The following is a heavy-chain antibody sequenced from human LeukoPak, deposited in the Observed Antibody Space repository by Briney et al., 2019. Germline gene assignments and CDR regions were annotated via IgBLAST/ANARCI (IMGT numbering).Heavy chain of an antibody. Sequence: SETLSLTCTVSGGSISSSSYYWGWSRQPPGEGPEWIGSISYSGRTHYNPSLKSRVSISVDTYKNQFSLNLSSVTAADTAVYYCARKKTGATSGLDVWGQGTTVTVSS. D-gene: IGHD1-1*01. CDR3: ARKKTGATSGLDV. V-gene: IGHV4-39*01. CDR1: GGSISSSSYY. CDR2: ISYSGRT. J-gene: IGHJ6*02.